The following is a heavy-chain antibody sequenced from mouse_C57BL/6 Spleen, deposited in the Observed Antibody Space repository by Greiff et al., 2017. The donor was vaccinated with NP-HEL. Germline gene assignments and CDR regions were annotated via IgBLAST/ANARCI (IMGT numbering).Heavy chain of an antibody. D-gene: IGHD1-1*01. CDR2: ISSGSSTI. CDR1: GFTFSDYG. J-gene: IGHJ3*01. Sequence: VQLKESGGGLVKPGGSLKLSCAASGFTFSDYGMHWVRQAPEKGLEWVAYISSGSSTIYYADTVKGRFTISIDNAKNTLVLQMPSLRSDDTAMFYCARYYGSSFSWFAYWGQGTLVTVSA. CDR3: ARYYGSSFSWFAY. V-gene: IGHV5-17*01.